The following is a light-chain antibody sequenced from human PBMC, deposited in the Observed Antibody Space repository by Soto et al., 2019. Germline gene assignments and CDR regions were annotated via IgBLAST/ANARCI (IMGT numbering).Light chain of an antibody. J-gene: IGKJ1*01. Sequence: EIVLTQSPATLSLSPGERATLSCWSSQSVTNSYLAWYQQKPGQAPRLLIYGASSRATGIPDRFSGSGSGTDFTLTISRLEPEDFAVYYCQQYGSSPTWTFGQGTMVDI. CDR2: GAS. CDR3: QQYGSSPTWT. CDR1: QSVTNSY. V-gene: IGKV3-20*01.